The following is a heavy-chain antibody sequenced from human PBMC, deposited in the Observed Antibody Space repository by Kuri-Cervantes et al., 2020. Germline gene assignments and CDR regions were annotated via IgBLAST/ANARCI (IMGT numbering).Heavy chain of an antibody. CDR2: IRYDGSNK. Sequence: GGSLRLSWAASGFTFSSYGMHWVRQAPGKGLEWVAFIRYDGSNKYYADSVKGRFTISRDNSKNTLYLQMNGLRAEDTAVYYCAKAGGRSSGWYEGYYFDYWGQGTLVTVSS. V-gene: IGHV3-30*02. CDR1: GFTFSSYG. J-gene: IGHJ4*02. D-gene: IGHD6-19*01. CDR3: AKAGGRSSGWYEGYYFDY.